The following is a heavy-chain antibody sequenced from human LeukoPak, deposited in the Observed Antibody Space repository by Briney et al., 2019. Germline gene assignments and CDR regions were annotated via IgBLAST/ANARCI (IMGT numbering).Heavy chain of an antibody. CDR3: ARGGDYSGYAFDI. V-gene: IGHV4-30-4*08. CDR1: GFTFSSYS. Sequence: LRLSCAASGFTFSSYSMNWVRQAPGKGLEWIGYIYYSGSTYYNPSLKSRVTISVDTSKNQFSLKLSSVTAADTAVYYCARGGDYSGYAFDIWGQGTMVTVSS. D-gene: IGHD2-21*02. J-gene: IGHJ3*02. CDR2: IYYSGST.